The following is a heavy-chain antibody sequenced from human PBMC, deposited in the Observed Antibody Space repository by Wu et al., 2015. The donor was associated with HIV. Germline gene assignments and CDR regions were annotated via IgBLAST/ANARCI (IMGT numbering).Heavy chain of an antibody. V-gene: IGHV1-69*13. CDR2: IIPIFGTA. CDR3: ARVSVRRRDCSGGTCRSSILDAFNN. D-gene: IGHD2-15*01. CDR1: GGTFSSYA. J-gene: IGHJ3*02. Sequence: QVQLVQSGAEVKKPGSSVKVSCKTSGGTFSSYAISWVRQAPGQGLEWMGRIIPIFGTANFAQRFQDRVTITADESTNTAYMELSSLRSEDTAVYYCARVSVRRRDCSGGTCRSSILDAFNNWGQGTMVTVSS.